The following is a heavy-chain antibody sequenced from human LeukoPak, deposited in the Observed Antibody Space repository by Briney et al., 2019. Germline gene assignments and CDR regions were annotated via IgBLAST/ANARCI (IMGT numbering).Heavy chain of an antibody. J-gene: IGHJ4*02. CDR2: IGTASEI. Sequence: PGGSLRLSCAASGFTFSSYDIHWVRQATGKGLEWVSGIGTASEIYYPGSVKGRFTISRENAKNSLYLQMNSLRAEDTAVYYCARSIGGGFDYWGQGTLVTVSS. D-gene: IGHD3-16*01. CDR3: ARSIGGGFDY. V-gene: IGHV3-13*01. CDR1: GFTFSSYD.